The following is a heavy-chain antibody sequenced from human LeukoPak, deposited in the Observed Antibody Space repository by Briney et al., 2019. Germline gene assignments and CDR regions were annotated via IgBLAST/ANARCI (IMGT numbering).Heavy chain of an antibody. D-gene: IGHD3-3*01. CDR1: GGTFSSYA. V-gene: IGHV1-18*04. J-gene: IGHJ4*02. CDR3: ARGGQNYDFWSGYYTPRPFDY. CDR2: ISAYNGNT. Sequence: GASVKVSCKASGGTFSSYAFSWVRQAPGQGLEWMGWISAYNGNTNYAQKLQGRVTMTTDTSTSTAYMELRSLRSDDTAVYYCARGGQNYDFWSGYYTPRPFDYWGQGTLVTVSS.